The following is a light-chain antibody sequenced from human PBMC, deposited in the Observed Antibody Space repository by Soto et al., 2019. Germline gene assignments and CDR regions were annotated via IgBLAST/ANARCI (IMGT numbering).Light chain of an antibody. CDR1: QGISNH. CDR2: DAS. J-gene: IGKJ5*01. V-gene: IGKV1-17*03. Sequence: DIQMTQSPSAMSASVGDRVTITCRASQGISNHLVWFQLKPGKVPKRLIYDASSLQTGVPSRFSGSGSGTDVTLTISSLQPEDFATYYCLQHNNFPLTFGQGTRLEAK. CDR3: LQHNNFPLT.